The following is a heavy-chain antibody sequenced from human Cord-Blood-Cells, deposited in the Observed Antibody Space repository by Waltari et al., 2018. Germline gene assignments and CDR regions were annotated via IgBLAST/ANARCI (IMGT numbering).Heavy chain of an antibody. V-gene: IGHV4-34*01. Sequence: HVQLQQWSAGQLKSSETLSPTYAVYGRSFSRYYWSWLRQPPGKGLEWIGEINHSGSTNYNPSLKSRVTISVDTSKNQFSLKLSSVTAADTAVYYCARGLSQNWYFDLWGRGTLVTVSS. CDR1: GRSFSRYY. CDR2: INHSGST. J-gene: IGHJ2*01. CDR3: ARGLSQNWYFDL.